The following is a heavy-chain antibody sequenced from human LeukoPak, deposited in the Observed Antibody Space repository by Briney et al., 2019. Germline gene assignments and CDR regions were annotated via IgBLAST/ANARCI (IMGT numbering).Heavy chain of an antibody. V-gene: IGHV1-2*02. J-gene: IGHJ6*02. CDR1: GYTFTGYY. CDR2: INPNSGGT. Sequence: ASVKVSCKASGYTFTGYYMHWVRQAPGQGLEWMGWINPNSGGTNYAQKFQGRVTMTRDTSISTAYMELSSLRSEDTAVYYCARDYGDSSSWYLSGYYGMDVWGQGTTVTVSS. D-gene: IGHD6-13*01. CDR3: ARDYGDSSSWYLSGYYGMDV.